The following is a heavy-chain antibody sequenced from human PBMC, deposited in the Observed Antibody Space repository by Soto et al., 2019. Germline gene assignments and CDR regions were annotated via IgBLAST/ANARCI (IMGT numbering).Heavy chain of an antibody. D-gene: IGHD3-3*01. V-gene: IGHV5-10-1*01. Sequence: GESKKIWWKGSEEKFVSFWGSRVRQMPGKGLEWMGRIDPSDSYTNYSPSFQGHVTIPADKSISTAYLQWSSLKASDTAMYYCARHSLYDPGRWFDPWGQGTLVTVSS. CDR2: IDPSDSYT. CDR1: EEKFVSFW. J-gene: IGHJ5*02. CDR3: ARHSLYDPGRWFDP.